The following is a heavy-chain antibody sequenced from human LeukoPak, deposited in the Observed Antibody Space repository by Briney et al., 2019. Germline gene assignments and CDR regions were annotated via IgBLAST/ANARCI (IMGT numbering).Heavy chain of an antibody. D-gene: IGHD3-10*01. CDR2: ISYDGSNK. CDR1: GFTFSSYG. V-gene: IGHV3-30*18. Sequence: PGGSLRLSCAASGFTFSSYGMHWVRQAPGKGLEWVAVISYDGSNKYYADSVKGRFTISRDNSKNTLYLQMNSLRAEDTAVYYCAKDRSGSYYPAPFDYWGQGTLVTVSS. J-gene: IGHJ4*02. CDR3: AKDRSGSYYPAPFDY.